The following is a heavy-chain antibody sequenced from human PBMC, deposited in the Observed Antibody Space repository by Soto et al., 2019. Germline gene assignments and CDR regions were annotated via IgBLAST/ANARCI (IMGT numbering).Heavy chain of an antibody. D-gene: IGHD6-19*01. J-gene: IGHJ4*02. CDR2: ISYDGSNK. CDR3: EKGPGIAVIGY. V-gene: IGHV3-30*18. Sequence: GGSLRLSCAASGFTFSSYGMHWVRQAPGKGLEWVAVISYDGSNKYYADSVRGRFTISRDNSKNTLYLQMNSLRAEDTAVYYCEKGPGIAVIGYWGQGTLVTVSS. CDR1: GFTFSSYG.